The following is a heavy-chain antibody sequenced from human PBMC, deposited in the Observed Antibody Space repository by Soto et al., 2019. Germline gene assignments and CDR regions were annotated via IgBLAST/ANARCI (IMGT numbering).Heavy chain of an antibody. D-gene: IGHD1-1*01. CDR3: AHRRPWSSDWNSGWFDP. CDR1: GFSISTSGVG. V-gene: IGHV2-5*02. J-gene: IGHJ5*02. CDR2: IYWDDDK. Sequence: QITLKESGPALVNPTQTLTLTCTFSGFSISTSGVGVGWIRQPPGKALEWLAVIYWDDDKRYSPSLKSRLTVTKDTSKNQVVLTMTNMDPMDTATYFCAHRRPWSSDWNSGWFDPWGQGTLVAVSS.